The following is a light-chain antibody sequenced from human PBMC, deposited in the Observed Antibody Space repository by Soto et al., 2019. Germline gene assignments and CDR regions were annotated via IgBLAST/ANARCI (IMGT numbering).Light chain of an antibody. J-gene: IGLJ2*01. V-gene: IGLV1-40*01. CDR3: QSYDSSLSGWV. CDR1: SSNIGAGYD. CDR2: GNS. Sequence: QAVVTQPPSVSGAPGQRVTISCTGSSSNIGAGYDVHWYQHLPGTAPKLLIYGNSNRPSGVPDRFSGSKSVTSASLAITGLQAEDEADYYCQSYDSSLSGWVFGGGTKVTVL.